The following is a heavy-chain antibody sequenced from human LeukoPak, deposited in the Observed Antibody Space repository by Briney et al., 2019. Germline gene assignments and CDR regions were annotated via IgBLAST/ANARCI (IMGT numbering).Heavy chain of an antibody. D-gene: IGHD3-22*01. J-gene: IGHJ4*02. Sequence: GGSLRLSCAASGFTFDIYTMNWVRQAPGKGLEWVSSIDSSSMYMYYADSVKGRFTISRDNAKNSLFLQMNSLRAEDTAVYYCARDLAYYYDSSYDWGQGTLVTVSS. CDR2: IDSSSMYM. CDR1: GFTFDIYT. V-gene: IGHV3-21*01. CDR3: ARDLAYYYDSSYD.